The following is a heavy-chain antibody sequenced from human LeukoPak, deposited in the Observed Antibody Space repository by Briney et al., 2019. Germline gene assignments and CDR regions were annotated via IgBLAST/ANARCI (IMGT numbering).Heavy chain of an antibody. V-gene: IGHV3-33*01. D-gene: IGHD3-3*01. CDR3: ARVGHNYDFWSGYPNHPVAFDY. CDR1: GFTFSSYG. CDR2: IWYDGSNK. J-gene: IGHJ4*02. Sequence: GRSLRLSCAASGFTFSSYGMHWVRQAPGKGLEWVAVIWYDGSNKYYADSVKGRFTISRDNSKNTLYLQMNSLRAEDTAVYYCARVGHNYDFWSGYPNHPVAFDYWGQGTLVTVSS.